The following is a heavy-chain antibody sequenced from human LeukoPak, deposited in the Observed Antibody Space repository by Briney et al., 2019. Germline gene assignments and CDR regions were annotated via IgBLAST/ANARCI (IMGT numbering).Heavy chain of an antibody. V-gene: IGHV1-46*01. J-gene: IGHJ5*02. CDR1: GYPFPNYY. Sequence: ASVKVSCKTSGYPFPNYYMHWVRQAPGGGLEWVGVTSPSGGHTNYAERFQGRVTLTMDTSTTTVYMELSSLTSEDTALYYCARDRPHNWFDPWGQGTLVTVSP. CDR2: TSPSGGHT. CDR3: ARDRPHNWFDP.